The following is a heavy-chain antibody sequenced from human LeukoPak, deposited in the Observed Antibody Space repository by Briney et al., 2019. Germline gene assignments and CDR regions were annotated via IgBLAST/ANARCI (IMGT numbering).Heavy chain of an antibody. D-gene: IGHD2-2*01. CDR3: AKIVVVPAANWFDP. Sequence: SETLSLTCAVYGGSFSGYYWSWIRQPPGKWLEWIGEINHSGSTNYNPSLKSRVTISVDTSKNQFSLKLSSVTAADTAVYYCAKIVVVPAANWFDPWGQGTLVTVSS. J-gene: IGHJ5*02. CDR1: GGSFSGYY. V-gene: IGHV4-34*01. CDR2: INHSGST.